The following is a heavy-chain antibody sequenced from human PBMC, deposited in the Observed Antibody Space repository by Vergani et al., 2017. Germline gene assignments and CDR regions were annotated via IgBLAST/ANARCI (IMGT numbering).Heavy chain of an antibody. CDR3: ARHRGWGLVVVAATPWYYYYGMDV. CDR2: IYPGDSDT. CDR1: GYIFTSYW. D-gene: IGHD2-15*01. J-gene: IGHJ6*02. Sequence: EKQLVQSGSETKKPGESLKISCQAFGYIFTSYWIGWVRQMPGKGLEWMGIIYPGDSDTRYSPSFQGQVTISVDKSISTAYLQWSSLKASDTAMYYCARHRGWGLVVVAATPWYYYYGMDVWGQGTTVTVSS. V-gene: IGHV5-51*01.